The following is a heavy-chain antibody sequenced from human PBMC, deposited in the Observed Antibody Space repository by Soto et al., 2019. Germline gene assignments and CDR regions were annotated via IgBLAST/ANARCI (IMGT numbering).Heavy chain of an antibody. D-gene: IGHD6-6*01. CDR3: ARVFSNSFRYFHHYFGLDV. V-gene: IGHV3-7*05. CDR1: GFTFSSYW. Sequence: GGSLRLSCAASGFTFSSYWMTWVRQAPGKGLEWVANVKEDGSETNYVESVNGRFTISRDNAKNSLYLQINTLMAEDTAVYYCARVFSNSFRYFHHYFGLDVWGQGTTVTVSS. CDR2: VKEDGSET. J-gene: IGHJ6*02.